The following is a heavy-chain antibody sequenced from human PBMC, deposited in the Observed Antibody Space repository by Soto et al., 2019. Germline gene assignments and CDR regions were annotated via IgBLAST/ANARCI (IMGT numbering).Heavy chain of an antibody. Sequence: EVQLVESGGGLVQPGGSLKLSCAASGFTFSGPAMHWVRQAPGKGLEWVGRIRSKVNNYATSYGASVNGRFTISRDDSKNTAYLQMNSLKTEDTAVYYCTRGSGKTGWYFDLWGRGTLVTVSS. D-gene: IGHD3-9*01. CDR1: GFTFSGPA. V-gene: IGHV3-73*02. CDR2: IRSKVNNYAT. J-gene: IGHJ2*01. CDR3: TRGSGKTGWYFDL.